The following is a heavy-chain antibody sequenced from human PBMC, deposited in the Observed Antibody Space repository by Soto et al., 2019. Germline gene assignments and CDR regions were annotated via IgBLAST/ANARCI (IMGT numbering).Heavy chain of an antibody. CDR1: GFTFSSYG. V-gene: IGHV3-30*18. D-gene: IGHD6-13*01. Sequence: SLRLSCAASGFTFSSYGMHWVRQAPGKGLEWVAVISYDGSNKYYADSVKGRFTISRDNSKNTLYLQMNSLRAEDTAVYYCAKPHYSSSWTAFDYWGQGTLVTVSS. J-gene: IGHJ4*02. CDR3: AKPHYSSSWTAFDY. CDR2: ISYDGSNK.